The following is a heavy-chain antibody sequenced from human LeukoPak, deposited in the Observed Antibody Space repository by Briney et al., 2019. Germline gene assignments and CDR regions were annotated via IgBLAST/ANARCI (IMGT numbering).Heavy chain of an antibody. V-gene: IGHV3-9*01. D-gene: IGHD3-22*01. CDR2: ISWNSGSI. J-gene: IGHJ3*02. CDR1: GFTFDDYA. Sequence: GRSLRLSCAASGFTFDDYAMHWVRQAPGKGLEWVSGISWNSGSICYADSVKGRFTISRDNAKNSLYLQMNSLRAEDTALYYCAKDDSSGYFSFGDAFDIWGQGTMVTVSS. CDR3: AKDDSSGYFSFGDAFDI.